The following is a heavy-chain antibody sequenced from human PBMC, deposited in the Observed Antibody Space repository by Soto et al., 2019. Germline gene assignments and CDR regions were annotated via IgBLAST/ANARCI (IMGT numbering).Heavy chain of an antibody. CDR1: GFTFSGSY. J-gene: IGHJ3*01. CDR3: ARGPNRWRMTTPANTVEV. CDR2: ISSSGSTI. V-gene: IGHV3-11*01. D-gene: IGHD2-8*02. Sequence: QVQLVESGGGLVKPGGSLRLSCAASGFTFSGSYMSWIRQAPGKGLEWLSYISSSGSTIYYADSVKGRFTISRDNVKNSLYLQMNSMRAEDTAVYDCARGPNRWRMTTPANTVEVWGQGTQVTVSS.